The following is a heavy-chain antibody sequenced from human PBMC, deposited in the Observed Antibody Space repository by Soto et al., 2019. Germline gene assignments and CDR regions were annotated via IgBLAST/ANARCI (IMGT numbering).Heavy chain of an antibody. V-gene: IGHV3-30*18. CDR3: AKEGGSSSWYYYYYMDV. J-gene: IGHJ6*03. CDR2: ISYDGSNK. D-gene: IGHD6-13*01. Sequence: GGSLRLSCAASGFTFSSYGMHWVRQAPGKGLEWVAVISYDGSNKYYADSVKGRFTISRDNSKNTLYLQMNSLRAEETAVYYCAKEGGSSSWYYYYYMDVWGKGTTVTVSS. CDR1: GFTFSSYG.